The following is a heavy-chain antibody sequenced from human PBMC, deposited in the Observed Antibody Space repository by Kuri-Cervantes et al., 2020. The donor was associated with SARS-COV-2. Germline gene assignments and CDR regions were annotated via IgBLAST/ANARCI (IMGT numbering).Heavy chain of an antibody. Sequence: GESLKISCAASGFTFSSYSMNWVRQAPGKGLEWVSSISSSSSYIYYADSVKGRFTISRDNAKNSLYLQMNSLRAEDTAVYYCAREKGLGYCSSTSCSPTLYYYYGMDVWGQGTTVTVSS. CDR3: AREKGLGYCSSTSCSPTLYYYYGMDV. CDR1: GFTFSSYS. J-gene: IGHJ6*02. V-gene: IGHV3-21*01. CDR2: ISSSSSYI. D-gene: IGHD2-2*01.